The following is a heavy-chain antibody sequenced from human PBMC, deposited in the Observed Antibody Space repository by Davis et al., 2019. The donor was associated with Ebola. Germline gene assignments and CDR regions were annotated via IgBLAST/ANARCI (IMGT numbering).Heavy chain of an antibody. CDR1: GGSFRGYY. Sequence: PSETLSLTCAVYGGSFRGYYWTWIRQPPGKGLEWIGEVNPSGITNCNSSLESRVTISVDTSKNQFSLKLTSVTAADTAVYYCARGRHLSVSPFAYWGQGILVTVSP. J-gene: IGHJ4*02. V-gene: IGHV4-34*01. D-gene: IGHD5/OR15-5a*01. CDR2: VNPSGIT. CDR3: ARGRHLSVSPFAY.